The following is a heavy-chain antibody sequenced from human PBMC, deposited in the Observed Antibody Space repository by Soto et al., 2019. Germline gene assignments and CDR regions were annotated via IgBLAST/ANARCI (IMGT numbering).Heavy chain of an antibody. Sequence: EVQLVESGGGLVQPGGSLRLSCAVSGFTFTSYSMSWVRQAPGEGLEWVANIQQDGSEKYYVDSVKGRFTISSDNAKNSLYLQMTSLRAEDTAVYYCARDLPGYCTTTDCYSYFDYWGQGTLVTVSS. CDR2: IQQDGSEK. D-gene: IGHD2-2*02. CDR3: ARDLPGYCTTTDCYSYFDY. CDR1: GFTFTSYS. J-gene: IGHJ4*02. V-gene: IGHV3-7*03.